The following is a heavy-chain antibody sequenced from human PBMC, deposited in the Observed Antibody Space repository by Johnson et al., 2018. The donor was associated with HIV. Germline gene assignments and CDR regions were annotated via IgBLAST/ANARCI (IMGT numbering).Heavy chain of an antibody. J-gene: IGHJ3*02. CDR1: GFTFSSYG. Sequence: QEQLVESGGGVVQPGRSLRLSCAASGFTFSSYGMHWVRQAPGKGLEWVAVIWYDGSNKYYADSVKGRFTISRDNSKNTLYLQMNSLRAEDTAVYYCARVVAIGYSYGYLSGAFDIWGQGTMVTVSS. V-gene: IGHV3-33*01. CDR3: ARVVAIGYSYGYLSGAFDI. D-gene: IGHD5-18*01. CDR2: IWYDGSNK.